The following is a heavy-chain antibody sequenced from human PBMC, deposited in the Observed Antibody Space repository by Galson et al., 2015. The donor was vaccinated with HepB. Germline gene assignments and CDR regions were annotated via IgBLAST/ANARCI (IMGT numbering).Heavy chain of an antibody. CDR3: ASNVGLPYDFWSGWTPFGDY. CDR2: ISYDGSNK. D-gene: IGHD3-3*01. CDR1: GFTFSSYA. J-gene: IGHJ4*02. V-gene: IGHV3-30-3*01. Sequence: SLRLSCAASGFTFSSYAMHWVRQAPGKGLEWVAVISYDGSNKYYADSVKGRFTISRDNSKNTLYLQMNSLRAEDTAVYYCASNVGLPYDFWSGWTPFGDYWGQGTLVTVSS.